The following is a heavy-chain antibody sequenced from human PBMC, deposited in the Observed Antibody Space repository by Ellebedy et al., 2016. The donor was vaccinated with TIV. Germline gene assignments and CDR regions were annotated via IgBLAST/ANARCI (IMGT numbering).Heavy chain of an antibody. D-gene: IGHD3-16*01. Sequence: GSLRLSXAVYGGSFSGFYWSWIRQPPGKGLEWIGEIDHSGGANCNPSLKSRLTISVDTSKNQFSLKLNSVTAADTADYYCARGGGLRAFDVWGQGTVVTVSS. CDR1: GGSFSGFY. CDR3: ARGGGLRAFDV. J-gene: IGHJ3*01. CDR2: IDHSGGA. V-gene: IGHV4-34*01.